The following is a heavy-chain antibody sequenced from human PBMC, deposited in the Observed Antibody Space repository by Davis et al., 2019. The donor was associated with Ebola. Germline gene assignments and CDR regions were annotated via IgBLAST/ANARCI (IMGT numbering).Heavy chain of an antibody. CDR1: GYRFINHW. CDR2: ISPDTSDT. CDR3: ARPSSGYEASFDY. D-gene: IGHD3-22*01. Sequence: GESLKISCTGSGYRFINHWIAWVRQMPGKGLEWMGLISPDTSDTRYSPSFRGQVTISADKSINTVYLQWSSLKASDTAIYYCARPSSGYEASFDYWGQGTPVTVSS. J-gene: IGHJ4*02. V-gene: IGHV5-51*01.